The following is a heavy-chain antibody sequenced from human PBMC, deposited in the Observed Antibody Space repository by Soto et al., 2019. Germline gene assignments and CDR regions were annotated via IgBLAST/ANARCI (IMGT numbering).Heavy chain of an antibody. D-gene: IGHD3-16*01. CDR1: GLIFRSYR. CDR2: ISYDGSNK. J-gene: IGHJ4*02. Sequence: PEGSLRLCCAASGLIFRSYRKLWGRQPPGKKLEWVAVISYDGSNKYYADPVKGRFTISRDNSKNTLYLQMNSLRAEDTAVYYCVIDYITRTRLYYFDSWGPGPLVTVS. V-gene: IGHV3-30*03. CDR3: VIDYITRTRLYYFDS.